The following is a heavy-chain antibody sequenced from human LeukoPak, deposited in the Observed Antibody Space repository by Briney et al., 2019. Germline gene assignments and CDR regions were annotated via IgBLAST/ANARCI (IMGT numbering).Heavy chain of an antibody. CDR1: GGSVSSGSYY. Sequence: SETLSHTCTVSGGSVSSGSYYWSWIRQPPGKGLEWIGYIYYSGSTNYNSSLKSRVTISVDTSKNQFSLKLSSVTAADTAVYYCARTRRAAMANFDYWGQGTLVTVSS. J-gene: IGHJ4*02. CDR3: ARTRRAAMANFDY. CDR2: IYYSGST. D-gene: IGHD5-18*01. V-gene: IGHV4-61*01.